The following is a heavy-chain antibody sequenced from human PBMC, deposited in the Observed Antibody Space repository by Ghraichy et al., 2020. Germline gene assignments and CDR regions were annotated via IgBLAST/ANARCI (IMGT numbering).Heavy chain of an antibody. Sequence: SETLSLTCTVSSGSFISSTYFWGWIRQPPGKGLEWIGSISYSGSTYFNPSLKSRVTTSVDASKNQFSLKLTSVTAADTALYYCARHASRGGMYYWDWGQGTLVTVSS. D-gene: IGHD1-26*01. J-gene: IGHJ4*02. CDR2: ISYSGST. CDR1: SGSFISSTYF. V-gene: IGHV4-39*01. CDR3: ARHASRGGMYYWD.